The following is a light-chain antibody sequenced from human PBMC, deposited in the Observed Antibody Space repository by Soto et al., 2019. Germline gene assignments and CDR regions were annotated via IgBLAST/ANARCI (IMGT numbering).Light chain of an antibody. J-gene: IGLJ3*02. Sequence: QSALTQPRSVSGSPGQSVTVSCTGTNSDVGGYNSVSWYQQHPGKAPRLMIYEVNKRPSGVPDRFSGSKSGYTASLTVSGLQTEDEAFYYCSSSAGIYHYLVFGGGTKLTVL. V-gene: IGLV2-11*01. CDR3: SSSAGIYHYLV. CDR2: EVN. CDR1: NSDVGGYNS.